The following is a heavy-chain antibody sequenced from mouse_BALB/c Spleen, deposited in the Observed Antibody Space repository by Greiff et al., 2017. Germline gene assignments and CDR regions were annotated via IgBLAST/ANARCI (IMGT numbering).Heavy chain of an antibody. D-gene: IGHD2-4*01. V-gene: IGHV3-6*02. CDR2: ISYDGSN. CDR3: ATMITTRGFDY. Sequence: EVKLMESGPGLVKPSQSLSLTCSVTGYSITSGYYWNWIRQFPGNKLEWMGYISYDGSNNYNPSLKNRISITRDTSKNQFFLKLNSVTTEDTATYYCATMITTRGFDYWGQGTTLTVSS. J-gene: IGHJ2*01. CDR1: GYSITSGYY.